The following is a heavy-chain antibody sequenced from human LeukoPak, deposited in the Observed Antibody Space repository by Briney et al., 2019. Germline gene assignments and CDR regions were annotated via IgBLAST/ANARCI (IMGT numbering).Heavy chain of an antibody. D-gene: IGHD2-15*01. CDR3: AGAGVVLVAAANFDY. CDR2: IYYSGST. Sequence: PSQTLSLTCTVSRGSISSGGYYWSWIRQHPGKGLEWIGYIYYSGSTYYNPSLKSRVTISVDTSKNQFSLKLSSVTAADTAVYFCAGAGVVLVAAANFDYWGQGTLVTVSS. J-gene: IGHJ4*02. V-gene: IGHV4-31*02. CDR1: RGSISSGGYY.